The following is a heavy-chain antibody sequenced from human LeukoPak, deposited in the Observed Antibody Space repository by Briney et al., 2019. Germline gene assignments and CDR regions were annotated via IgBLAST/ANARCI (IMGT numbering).Heavy chain of an antibody. V-gene: IGHV1-69*13. CDR1: GGTFSSYA. D-gene: IGHD5-18*01. J-gene: IGHJ4*02. CDR3: ARAGGEDTAMGIWAFDY. Sequence: SVKVSCKASGGTFSSYAISWVRQAPGQGLKWMGGIIPIFGTANYAQKFQGRVTITADESTSTAYMELSSLRSEDTAVYYCARAGGEDTAMGIWAFDYWGQGTLVTVSS. CDR2: IIPIFGTA.